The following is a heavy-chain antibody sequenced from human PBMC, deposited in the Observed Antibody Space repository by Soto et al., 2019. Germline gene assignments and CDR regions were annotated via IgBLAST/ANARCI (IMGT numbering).Heavy chain of an antibody. D-gene: IGHD2-15*01. CDR1: GDSITSNIYY. CDR2: IYHSGSA. Sequence: SETLSLTCTVSGDSITSNIYYWGWIRQPPGKGLEWIGSIYHSGSAYYNPSLKSRLTISVDTSNNHFSLNLRSLTAADTAFYHCARLSVVVGAFDYWAQGTLVTVSS. V-gene: IGHV4-39*02. J-gene: IGHJ4*02. CDR3: ARLSVVVGAFDY.